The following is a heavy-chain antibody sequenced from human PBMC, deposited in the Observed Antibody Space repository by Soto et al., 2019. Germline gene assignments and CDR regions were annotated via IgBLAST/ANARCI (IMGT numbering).Heavy chain of an antibody. Sequence: PGGSLRLSCAASGFTFSSYGMHWVRQAPGKGLEWVAVISYDGSNKYYADSVKGRFTISRDNSKNTLYLQMNSLRAEDTAVYYCAKDGAEYQLLYREYNWFDPWGQGTLFTVSS. CDR2: ISYDGSNK. D-gene: IGHD2-2*02. CDR1: GFTFSSYG. CDR3: AKDGAEYQLLYREYNWFDP. J-gene: IGHJ5*02. V-gene: IGHV3-30*18.